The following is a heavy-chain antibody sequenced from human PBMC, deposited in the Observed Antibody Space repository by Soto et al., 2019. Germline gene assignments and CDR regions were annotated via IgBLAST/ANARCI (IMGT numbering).Heavy chain of an antibody. Sequence: GGSLRLSCAASGFTFNIYGMNWVRQAPEKGLEWVSSISDDGRSTYYADFVKGRFTVSRDNSKNTLYLQVNSLRVDDTAVYYCAKRVAYSSSAPSFDYWGRGTRVTVSS. J-gene: IGHJ4*02. D-gene: IGHD3-22*01. CDR1: GFTFNIYG. CDR3: AKRVAYSSSAPSFDY. CDR2: ISDDGRST. V-gene: IGHV3-23*01.